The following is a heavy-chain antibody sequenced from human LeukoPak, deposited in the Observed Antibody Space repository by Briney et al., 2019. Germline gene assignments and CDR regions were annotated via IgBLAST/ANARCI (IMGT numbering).Heavy chain of an antibody. D-gene: IGHD5-12*01. CDR3: ASGGPYSGYIY. V-gene: IGHV4-61*08. J-gene: IGHJ4*02. CDR1: GGSVSSGDYY. CDR2: VFYSGST. Sequence: SETLSLTCTVSGGSVSSGDYYWSWTRQPPGKGLEWIGYVFYSGSTNYNPSLKSRVAISVDTSKNQFSLKVSSVTAADTAVYYCASGGPYSGYIYWGQGTLVTVSS.